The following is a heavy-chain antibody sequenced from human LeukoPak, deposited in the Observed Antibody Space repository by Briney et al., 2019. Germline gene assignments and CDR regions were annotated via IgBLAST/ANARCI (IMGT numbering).Heavy chain of an antibody. CDR1: GFTFSSYG. D-gene: IGHD3-10*01. CDR3: ARAGAVVRDYMGV. CDR2: ISGSGGST. Sequence: GGSLRLSCAASGFTFSSYGMSWVRQAPGKGLEWVSAISGSGGSTYYADSVKGRFTISRDNAKNSLYLQMNSLRAEDTALYYCARAGAVVRDYMGVWGKGTTVTVSS. V-gene: IGHV3-23*01. J-gene: IGHJ6*03.